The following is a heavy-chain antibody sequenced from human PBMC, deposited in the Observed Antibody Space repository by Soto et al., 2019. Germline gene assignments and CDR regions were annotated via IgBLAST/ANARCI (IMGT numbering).Heavy chain of an antibody. CDR2: IYWDDDK. Sequence: QITLKESGPTLVKPTQTLTLTCTFSGFSLSTSGVGVGWIRQPPGKALEWLALIYWDDDKRYSPSLKSRLTITEYTSKNPVVLTISTMYPVDTATYYCAHKGGAAAGGPVAYWGQGTLVTVSS. CDR1: GFSLSTSGVG. D-gene: IGHD6-13*01. V-gene: IGHV2-5*02. CDR3: AHKGGAAAGGPVAY. J-gene: IGHJ4*02.